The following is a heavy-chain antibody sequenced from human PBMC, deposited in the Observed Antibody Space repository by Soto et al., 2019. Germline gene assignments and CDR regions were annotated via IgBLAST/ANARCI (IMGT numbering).Heavy chain of an antibody. V-gene: IGHV3-30-3*01. Sequence: GSVRLSCSASGFTFSSYAMHWVRQAPGKALEWVAVISYDGSNKYYADSVKGRFTISRDNSKNTLYLQMNSLRAEDTAVYYCARDASISIVLMTYGMDVWAQGTTVSVSS. D-gene: IGHD2-8*01. CDR3: ARDASISIVLMTYGMDV. CDR2: ISYDGSNK. J-gene: IGHJ6*02. CDR1: GFTFSSYA.